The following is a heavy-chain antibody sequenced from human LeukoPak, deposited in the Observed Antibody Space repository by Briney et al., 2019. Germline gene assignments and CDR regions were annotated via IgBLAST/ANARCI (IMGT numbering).Heavy chain of an antibody. CDR1: GFTFSDYN. J-gene: IGHJ3*02. V-gene: IGHV3-11*04. Sequence: GGSLRLSCAASGFTFSDYNMRWIRQAPGKGLEWVSSISRSGSTKYYADSVKGRFTISRDNAKNSLYLQMNSLRVEDTAVYYCARSMVGEWLFLALDIWGQGTKVTVSS. CDR3: ARSMVGEWLFLALDI. D-gene: IGHD3-3*01. CDR2: ISRSGSTK.